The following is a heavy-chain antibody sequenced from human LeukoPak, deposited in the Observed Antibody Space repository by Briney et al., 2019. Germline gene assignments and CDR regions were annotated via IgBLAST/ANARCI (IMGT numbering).Heavy chain of an antibody. CDR1: GYTFTSYY. J-gene: IGHJ6*02. CDR2: INPSGGST. CDR3: AITIAARLVDYYGMDV. V-gene: IGHV1-46*01. D-gene: IGHD6-6*01. Sequence: GASVKVSCKASGYTFTSYYMHWVRQAPGQGLEWMGIINPSGGSTSYAQKFQGRVTMTRDTSTSTVYMELSSLRSEDTAVYYCAITIAARLVDYYGMDVWGQGTTVTVSS.